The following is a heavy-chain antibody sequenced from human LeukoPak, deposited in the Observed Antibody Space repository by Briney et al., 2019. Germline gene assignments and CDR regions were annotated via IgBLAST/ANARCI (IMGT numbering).Heavy chain of an antibody. CDR2: IKSKTEGETI. Sequence: GGSLRLSCAASGLTFSNAWMSWVRQAPGKGLEWVGRIKSKTEGETIGYAAPVRGRFTISRDDSKNTLYLQMNNLKTEDTAVYYCTTDGVVTGTTASDYWGQGTLVTVSS. CDR1: GLTFSNAW. J-gene: IGHJ4*02. CDR3: TTDGVVTGTTASDY. D-gene: IGHD1-7*01. V-gene: IGHV3-15*01.